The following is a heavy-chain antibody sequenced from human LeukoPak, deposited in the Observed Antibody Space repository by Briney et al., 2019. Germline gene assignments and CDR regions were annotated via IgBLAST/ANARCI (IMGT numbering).Heavy chain of an antibody. CDR3: ARARRYCSSTSCLVAYFDY. Sequence: PGGSLRLSCAASGFTFSSYWMSWVRQAPGKGLEWVANIKQDGSEKYYVDSVKGRFTISRDNAKNSLYLQMNSLRAEDTAVYYCARARRYCSSTSCLVAYFDYWGQGTLVTVSS. CDR1: GFTFSSYW. J-gene: IGHJ4*02. D-gene: IGHD2-2*01. CDR2: IKQDGSEK. V-gene: IGHV3-7*01.